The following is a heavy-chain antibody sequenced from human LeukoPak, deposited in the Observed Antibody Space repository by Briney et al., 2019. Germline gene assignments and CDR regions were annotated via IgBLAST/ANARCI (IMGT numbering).Heavy chain of an antibody. CDR2: ISGDGGTT. CDR1: GFTFDDYA. J-gene: IGHJ6*02. Sequence: GGSLRLSCAASGFTFDDYAMHWVRQAPGKGLEWVSLISGDGGTTYYADSVKGRFTISRDNSKNSLYLQMSSLRTEDTALYFCANDRGSANSLYTYYGMDVWAQGTTVTVSS. CDR3: ANDRGSANSLYTYYGMDV. D-gene: IGHD2-15*01. V-gene: IGHV3-43*02.